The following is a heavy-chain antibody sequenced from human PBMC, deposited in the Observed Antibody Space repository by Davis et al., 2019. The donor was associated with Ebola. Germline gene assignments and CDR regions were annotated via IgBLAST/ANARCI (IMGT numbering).Heavy chain of an antibody. CDR1: GFTFSSYS. Sequence: PGGSLRLSCAASGFTFSSYSMNWVRQAPGMGLEWVSYISSSSNTIYYADSVRSRFTISRDNAKNSLYLQMNSLRDEDTAVYYCARDSELELLSYYFDYWGQGTLVTVSS. V-gene: IGHV3-48*02. J-gene: IGHJ4*02. CDR3: ARDSELELLSYYFDY. CDR2: ISSSSNTI. D-gene: IGHD1-7*01.